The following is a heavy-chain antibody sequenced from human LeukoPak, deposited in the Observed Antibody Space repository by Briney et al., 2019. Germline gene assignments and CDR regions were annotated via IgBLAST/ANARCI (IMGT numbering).Heavy chain of an antibody. CDR1: GFTFSSYS. J-gene: IGHJ3*02. CDR3: KVGATSDAFDI. D-gene: IGHD1-26*01. CDR2: ISSSSSYI. Sequence: GGSLRLSCAASGFTFSSYSMNWVRQAPGKGLEWVSSISSSSSYIYYADSVKGRFTISRDNAKNSLYLHMNSLRAEDTALYYCKVGATSDAFDIWGQGTMVTVSS. V-gene: IGHV3-21*04.